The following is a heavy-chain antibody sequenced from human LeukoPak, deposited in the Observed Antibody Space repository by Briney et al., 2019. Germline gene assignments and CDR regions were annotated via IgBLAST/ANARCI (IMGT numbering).Heavy chain of an antibody. D-gene: IGHD4-17*01. CDR1: GFTFRNAW. J-gene: IGHJ4*02. CDR2: IKVDGSET. CDR3: ARGHYGLDY. Sequence: GGSLRLSCAASGFTFRNAWLSWVRQAPGKGLEWVASIKVDGSETYYVDSVKGRFTISRDNARNSLFLQMNSLRDEDTAVYYCARGHYGLDYWGQGTLVTVSS. V-gene: IGHV3-7*01.